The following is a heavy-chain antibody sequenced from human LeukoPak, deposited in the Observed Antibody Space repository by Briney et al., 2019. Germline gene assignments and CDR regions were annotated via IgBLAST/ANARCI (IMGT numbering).Heavy chain of an antibody. Sequence: GGSLRLSCAASGFTFDDYAMHWVRQAPGKGLEWVSLISWDGGSTYYADSVKGRFTISRDNSKNSLYLQMNSLRAEDTALYYCAKDIRNRRGYGYGYPDYWGQGTLVTVSS. J-gene: IGHJ4*02. CDR3: AKDIRNRRGYGYGYPDY. CDR2: ISWDGGST. V-gene: IGHV3-43D*03. D-gene: IGHD5-18*01. CDR1: GFTFDDYA.